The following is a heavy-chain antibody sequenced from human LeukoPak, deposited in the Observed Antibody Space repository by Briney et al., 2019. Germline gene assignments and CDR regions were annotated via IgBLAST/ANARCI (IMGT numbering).Heavy chain of an antibody. D-gene: IGHD6-6*01. CDR1: GGSISSYY. J-gene: IGHJ3*02. V-gene: IGHV4-4*07. CDR2: IYTSGST. Sequence: PSETLSLTCTVSGGSISSYYWSWIRQPAGKGLEWIGRIYTSGSTNYNPSLKSRVTISVDTSKNQFSLKLSSVTAADTAVYYCARDSGIAAHDAFDIWGQVTMVTVSS. CDR3: ARDSGIAAHDAFDI.